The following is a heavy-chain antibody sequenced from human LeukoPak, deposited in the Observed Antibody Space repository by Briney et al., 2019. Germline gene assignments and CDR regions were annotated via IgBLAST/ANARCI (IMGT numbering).Heavy chain of an antibody. CDR1: GGSFSGYY. CDR3: ARAVLRFLEWPHKPFGFNWFDP. V-gene: IGHV4-34*01. CDR2: INHSGST. D-gene: IGHD3-3*01. J-gene: IGHJ5*02. Sequence: SETLSLTCAVYGGSFSGYYWSWIRQPPGKGLEWIGEINHSGSTNYNPSLKRRVTISVDTSKNQFSLKLSSATAADTAVYYCARAVLRFLEWPHKPFGFNWFDPWGQGTLVTVSS.